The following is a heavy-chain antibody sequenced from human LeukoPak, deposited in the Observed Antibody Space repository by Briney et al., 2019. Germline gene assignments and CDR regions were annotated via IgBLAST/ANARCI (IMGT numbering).Heavy chain of an antibody. J-gene: IGHJ5*02. CDR2: IYWNDNK. V-gene: IGHV2-5*01. D-gene: IGHD2-2*01. CDR3: AHSDIVVVPAGDHWFDP. Sequence: SAPTLSNPTQTLTLTCTFSGCSRSTRGVGVGWIRQPPVKALERLALIYWNDNKRNSPSLKSRLTITTDTSKNQVVLTMTNMDPVDTATYYCAHSDIVVVPAGDHWFDPRGQGTLVTVSS. CDR1: GCSRSTRGVG.